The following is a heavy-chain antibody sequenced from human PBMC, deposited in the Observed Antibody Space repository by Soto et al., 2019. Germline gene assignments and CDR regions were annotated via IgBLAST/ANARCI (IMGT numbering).Heavy chain of an antibody. V-gene: IGHV4-31*03. Sequence: QVELQESGPGLVKPSQTLALTCTVSGDSITSSGYYWTWIRQLPGKGLEWIGYIYYSGSAYYNPSLQSRVFLSGDTSQNHFSLRLRSVTAADTAIYFCARNVDTAVHGNWFDPWGHGTRVTVSS. J-gene: IGHJ5*02. CDR3: ARNVDTAVHGNWFDP. CDR2: IYYSGSA. CDR1: GDSITSSGYY. D-gene: IGHD5-18*01.